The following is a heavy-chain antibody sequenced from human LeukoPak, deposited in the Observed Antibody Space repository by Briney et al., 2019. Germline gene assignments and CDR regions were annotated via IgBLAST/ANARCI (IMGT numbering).Heavy chain of an antibody. CDR1: GYTLTELS. V-gene: IGHV1-24*01. CDR3: ATGEEQWLSI. CDR2: FVPEDGET. Sequence: ASVKVSCKVSGYTLTELSMHWVRQAPRKGLEWMGGFVPEDGETIYEQKFQARVTMTEDTSTDTAYMELSSLRSEDTAVYYCATGEEQWLSIWGEGTLVTVSS. D-gene: IGHD6-19*01. J-gene: IGHJ4*02.